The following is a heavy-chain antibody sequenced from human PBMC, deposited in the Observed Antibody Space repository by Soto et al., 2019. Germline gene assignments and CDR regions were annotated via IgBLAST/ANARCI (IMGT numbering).Heavy chain of an antibody. J-gene: IGHJ4*01. D-gene: IGHD1-1*01. CDR3: ARGRYGDY. V-gene: IGHV1-18*01. CDR2: ISAHNGNT. Sequence: QVHLVQSGAAVKKPGASVKVSCQGSGYIFTTYGITWVRQAPGQGLEWMGWISAHNGNTNYAQKLQGRVTVTRDTSTSTAYMELRNLRSDDTAVYYCARGRYGDYWGHGALVTVSS. CDR1: GYIFTTYG.